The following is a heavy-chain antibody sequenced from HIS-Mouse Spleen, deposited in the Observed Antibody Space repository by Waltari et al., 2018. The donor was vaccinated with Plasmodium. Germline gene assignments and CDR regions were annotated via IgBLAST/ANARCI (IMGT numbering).Heavy chain of an antibody. CDR1: GGSISRLSYY. D-gene: IGHD1-26*01. CDR2: IYYSGST. Sequence: QLQLPESGPGLVKPSETLSLTCTVSGGSISRLSYYWGWIRQPPGKGLEWIGSIYYSGSTYYNPSLKSRVTISVDTSKNQFSLKLSSVTAADTAVYYCARRGGSYYYFDYWGQGTLVTVSS. CDR3: ARRGGSYYYFDY. J-gene: IGHJ4*02. V-gene: IGHV4-39*01.